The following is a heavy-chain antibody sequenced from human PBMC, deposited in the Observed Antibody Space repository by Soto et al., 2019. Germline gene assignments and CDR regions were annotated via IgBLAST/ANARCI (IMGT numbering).Heavy chain of an antibody. CDR2: INAGNGNT. CDR3: ASAHLEDMKVVSGPYFDY. Sequence: QVQLVQSGAEVKKPGASVKVSCKASGYTFTSYAMHWVRQAPGQRLEWMGWINAGNGNTKYSQKFQGRVTITRDTSASTAYMELSSLRSEDTAVYYCASAHLEDMKVVSGPYFDYWGQGTLVTVSS. J-gene: IGHJ4*02. CDR1: GYTFTSYA. V-gene: IGHV1-3*01. D-gene: IGHD3-22*01.